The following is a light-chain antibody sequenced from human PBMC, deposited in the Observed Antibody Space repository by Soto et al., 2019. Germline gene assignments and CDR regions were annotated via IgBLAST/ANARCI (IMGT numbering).Light chain of an antibody. CDR2: DND. V-gene: IGLV1-51*01. Sequence: QSVLTQPPSVSAAPGQTVTISCSGGVSNIGHNHVSWYQQLPRRAPKLLIYDNDKRPSGIPDRFSGSKSGTSATLGITGLQNGDEADYYCGTWDTGLSAGLFGGGTKVTVL. CDR1: VSNIGHNH. CDR3: GTWDTGLSAGL. J-gene: IGLJ3*02.